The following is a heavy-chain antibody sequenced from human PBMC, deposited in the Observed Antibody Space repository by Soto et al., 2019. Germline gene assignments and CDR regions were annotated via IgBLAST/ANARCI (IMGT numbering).Heavy chain of an antibody. V-gene: IGHV3-23*01. Sequence: GGSLRLSCAASGFTFSSYAMSWVRQAPGKGLEWVSAISGSGGSTYYADSVKGRFTISRDNSKNTLYLQMNSLRAEDTAVYYCAKDQDSNYHYYYGMDVWGQGTTVTVSS. CDR2: ISGSGGST. J-gene: IGHJ6*02. CDR3: AKDQDSNYHYYYGMDV. D-gene: IGHD4-4*01. CDR1: GFTFSSYA.